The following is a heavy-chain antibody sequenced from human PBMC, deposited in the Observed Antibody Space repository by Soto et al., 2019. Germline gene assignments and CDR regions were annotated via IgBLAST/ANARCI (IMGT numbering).Heavy chain of an antibody. V-gene: IGHV3-30*18. Sequence: GRSMSLSGAASGFTLSSYGMHWVRQAPGKGLEWVAVISYDGSNKYYADSGKGRFTISRDTSKNTLYLQMNSLRAEDTAVYYCAKDRRWEPTPLDYWGQGTLVTVSS. CDR1: GFTLSSYG. D-gene: IGHD1-26*01. CDR3: AKDRRWEPTPLDY. J-gene: IGHJ4*02. CDR2: ISYDGSNK.